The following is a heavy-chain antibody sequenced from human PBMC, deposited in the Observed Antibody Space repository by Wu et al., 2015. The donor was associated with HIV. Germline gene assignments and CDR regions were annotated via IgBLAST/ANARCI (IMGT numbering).Heavy chain of an antibody. D-gene: IGHD5-24*01. CDR3: ARARDAXTSSQLLDS. J-gene: IGHJ4*02. Sequence: QVQLVQSGAEVKKPGSSVRVSCKASGGPFSSHTISWVRQAPGQGLEWMGGVLPVFGRPDYAENFQGRVTIAADDSTSTAYMELKNLRSEDTGMYYCARARDAXTSSQLLDSWGQGTLVTVSS. CDR1: GGPFSSHT. V-gene: IGHV1-69*12. CDR2: VLPVFGRP.